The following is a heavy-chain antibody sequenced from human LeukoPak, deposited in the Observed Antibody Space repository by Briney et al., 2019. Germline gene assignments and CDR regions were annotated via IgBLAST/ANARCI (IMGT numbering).Heavy chain of an antibody. V-gene: IGHV1-18*01. CDR1: GYTFTSYG. J-gene: IGHJ6*02. D-gene: IGHD2-2*01. CDR2: ISAYNGNT. Sequence: GASVKVSCKASGYTFTSYGISWVRQAPGQGREWMGWISAYNGNTNYAQKLQGRVTMTTDTSTSTAYMELRSLRSDDTAVYYCARDPVSRYCSSTSCYPHRTYYYGMDVWGQGTTVTVSS. CDR3: ARDPVSRYCSSTSCYPHRTYYYGMDV.